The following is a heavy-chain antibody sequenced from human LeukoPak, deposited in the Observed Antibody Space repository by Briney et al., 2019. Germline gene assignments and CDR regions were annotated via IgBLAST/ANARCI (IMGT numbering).Heavy chain of an antibody. Sequence: ASVKVSCKASGYTFTSYYMHWVRQAPGQGLEWMGIINSNGGSTSYAQKFQGRVTMTRDTSTSTVYMELSSLRSEDTAVYYCARGYGDYGWDYWGQGTLVTVSS. D-gene: IGHD4-17*01. CDR2: INSNGGST. J-gene: IGHJ4*02. CDR1: GYTFTSYY. V-gene: IGHV1-46*01. CDR3: ARGYGDYGWDY.